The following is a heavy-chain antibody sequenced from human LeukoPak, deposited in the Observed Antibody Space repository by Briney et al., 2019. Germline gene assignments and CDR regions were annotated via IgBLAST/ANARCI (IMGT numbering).Heavy chain of an antibody. CDR1: GGSISSRSYY. V-gene: IGHV4-39*01. Sequence: PSETLSLTCTVSGGSISSRSYYWGWIRQPPGKGLEWIGSIHYSGSTYYNPSLKSRLSISVDTSKNQFSLKLSSVTAADTAVYYCARLYCSGGNCYGAFDIWGQGTMVTVSS. D-gene: IGHD2-15*01. CDR3: ARLYCSGGNCYGAFDI. CDR2: IHYSGST. J-gene: IGHJ3*02.